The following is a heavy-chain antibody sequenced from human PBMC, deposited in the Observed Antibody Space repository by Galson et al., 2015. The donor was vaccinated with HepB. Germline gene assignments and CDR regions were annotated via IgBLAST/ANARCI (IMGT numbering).Heavy chain of an antibody. J-gene: IGHJ4*02. CDR1: GYTLTELP. D-gene: IGHD4-17*01. CDR3: TTGPEDDYGDHVGY. Sequence: SVKVSCKVSGYTLTELPMHWVRQAPGKGLEWMGGFHPEDGETIYAQKFQGRVTMTEDTSTDTAYMELSSLRSEDTAVYYCTTGPEDDYGDHVGYWGQGTLVTVSS. CDR2: FHPEDGET. V-gene: IGHV1-24*01.